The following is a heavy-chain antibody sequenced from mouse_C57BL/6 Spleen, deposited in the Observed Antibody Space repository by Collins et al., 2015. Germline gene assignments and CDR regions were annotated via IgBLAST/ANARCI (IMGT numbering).Heavy chain of an antibody. CDR3: ARQRGTTAHWYFDV. CDR1: GFTFSSYA. Sequence: EVMLVESGGGLVKPGGSLKLSCAASGFTFSSYAMSWVRQTPEKRLEWVATISSGGSYTYYPDSVKGRFTISRDNAKNTLYLQMSSLRSEDTAMYYCARQRGTTAHWYFDVWGAGTTVTVSS. J-gene: IGHJ1*01. D-gene: IGHD1-2*01. V-gene: IGHV5-9-1*01. CDR2: ISSGGSYT.